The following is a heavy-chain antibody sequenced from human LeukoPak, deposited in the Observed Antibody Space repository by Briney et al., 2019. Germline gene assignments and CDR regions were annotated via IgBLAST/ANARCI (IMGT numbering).Heavy chain of an antibody. CDR3: VRDLT. CDR2: IYSDGST. J-gene: IGHJ1*01. CDR1: GFTVSNNY. Sequence: GGSLRLSCAASGFTVSNNYMSWLRQAPGKGPEWVSVIYSDGSTYYADSVKGRFTISRDNAKNTVCLQMDSLRAEDTAVYYCVRDLTWGQGTLVTVSS. V-gene: IGHV3-53*01.